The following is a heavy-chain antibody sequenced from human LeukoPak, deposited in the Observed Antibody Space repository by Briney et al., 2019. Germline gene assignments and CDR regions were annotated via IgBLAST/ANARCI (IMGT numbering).Heavy chain of an antibody. CDR2: ISSSSKYI. CDR3: AKVSTAVSLAIDY. V-gene: IGHV3-21*06. Sequence: GGSLRLSCAASGFNFSDYNMNWVRQAPGKGLEWVSVISSSSKYIYYADSVKGRFTISRDNAKNSLYLQMNSLRAEDTAVYYCAKVSTAVSLAIDYWGQGTLVTVST. CDR1: GFNFSDYN. D-gene: IGHD6-13*01. J-gene: IGHJ4*02.